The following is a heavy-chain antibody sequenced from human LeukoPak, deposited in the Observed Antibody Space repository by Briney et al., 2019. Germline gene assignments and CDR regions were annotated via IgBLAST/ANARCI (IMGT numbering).Heavy chain of an antibody. CDR3: ARVPDYYYYYMDV. V-gene: IGHV1-2*02. J-gene: IGHJ6*03. CDR2: INPNSGGT. CDR1: GYTFTGYY. Sequence: ATVKVSCKASGYTFTGYYMHWVRQAPGQGLEWRGWINPNSGGTNYAQKFQGRGTMTRDTSISTAYIELSRLRSDDTAVYYCARVPDYYYYYMDVWGKGTTVTVSS.